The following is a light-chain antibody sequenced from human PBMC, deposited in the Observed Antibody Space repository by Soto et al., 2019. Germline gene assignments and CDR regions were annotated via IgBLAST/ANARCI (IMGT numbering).Light chain of an antibody. CDR1: QSVSSN. CDR2: GAS. CDR3: QQYNNWPPVT. J-gene: IGKJ2*01. V-gene: IGKV3-15*01. Sequence: EIVMTQSPATLSVSPGERATLSCRASQSVSSNLAWYRQKPGQSPRLLIYGASTRATGIPVRFSGSGSGTDFILTISSLQSEDFAVYYCQQYNNWPPVTFGQGTKLEI.